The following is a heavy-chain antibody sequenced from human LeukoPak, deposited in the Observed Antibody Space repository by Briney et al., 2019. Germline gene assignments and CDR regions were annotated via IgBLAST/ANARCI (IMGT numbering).Heavy chain of an antibody. D-gene: IGHD3-22*01. CDR2: INPNSGGT. V-gene: IGHV1-2*06. CDR3: ARDRYYYDSSGYYSFQKFDY. J-gene: IGHJ4*02. Sequence: ASVKVSCKASGYTLTGYYMHWVRQAPGQGLEWMGRINPNSGGTNYAQKFQGRVTMTRDTSISTAYMELSRLRSDDTAVYCCARDRYYYDSSGYYSFQKFDYWGEGTRVTVST. CDR1: GYTLTGYY.